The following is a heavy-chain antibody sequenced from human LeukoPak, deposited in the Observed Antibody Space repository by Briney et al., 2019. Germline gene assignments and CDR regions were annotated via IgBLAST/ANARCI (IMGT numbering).Heavy chain of an antibody. CDR2: IYYSGST. V-gene: IGHV4-39*01. CDR3: AIIAAGWFDP. J-gene: IGHJ5*02. Sequence: SETLSLTCTVSGGSISSSSYYWGWIRQPPGTGLEWIGSIYYSGSTYYNPSLKSRVTISVDTSKNQFSLKLSSVTAADTAVYYCAIIAAGWFDPWGQGTLVTVSS. CDR1: GGSISSSSYY. D-gene: IGHD6-13*01.